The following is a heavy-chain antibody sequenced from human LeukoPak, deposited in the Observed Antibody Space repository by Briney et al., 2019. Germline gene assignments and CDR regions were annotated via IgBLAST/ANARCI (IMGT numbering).Heavy chain of an antibody. J-gene: IGHJ5*02. CDR3: ARAIRVGWFDP. CDR2: TYYRSKWFF. V-gene: IGHV6-1*01. CDR1: GDSVSSYNVA. Sequence: SQTLSLTCAISGDSVSSYNVAWHWIRHSPSRGLEWLGRTYYRSKWFFDNAVSVRGRITINADTSKNQFSLQLNSVTPEDTAVYYCARAIRVGWFDPWGQGTLVTVSS. D-gene: IGHD1-26*01.